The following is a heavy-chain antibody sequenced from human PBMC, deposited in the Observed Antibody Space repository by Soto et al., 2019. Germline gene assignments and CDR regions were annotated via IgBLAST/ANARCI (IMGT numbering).Heavy chain of an antibody. J-gene: IGHJ5*02. Sequence: GASVKVSCKASGYTFTSYGISWVRQAPGQGLEWMGWISAYNGNTNYAQKLQGRVTISVDTSRTHFSLNLTSVTAADTAVYYCAGHGGGYCTSSTCHMAGWFDPWGQGTQVTVSS. CDR2: ISAYNGNT. V-gene: IGHV1-18*01. D-gene: IGHD2-2*02. CDR3: AGHGGGYCTSSTCHMAGWFDP. CDR1: GYTFTSYG.